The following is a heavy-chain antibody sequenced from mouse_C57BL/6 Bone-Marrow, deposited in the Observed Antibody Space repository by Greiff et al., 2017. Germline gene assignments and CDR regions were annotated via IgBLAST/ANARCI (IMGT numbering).Heavy chain of an antibody. CDR2: ISNGGGST. CDR1: GFTFSDYY. J-gene: IGHJ4*01. Sequence: EVQGVESGGGLVQPGGSLKLSCAASGFTFSDYYMYWVRQTPEKRLEWVAYISNGGGSTYYPDTVKGRFTISRDNAKNTLYLQMSRLKSEDTAMYYCARRGIPYAMDYWGQGTSVTVSS. V-gene: IGHV5-12*01. CDR3: ARRGIPYAMDY.